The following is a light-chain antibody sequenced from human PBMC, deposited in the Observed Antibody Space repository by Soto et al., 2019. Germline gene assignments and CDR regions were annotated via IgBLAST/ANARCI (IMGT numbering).Light chain of an antibody. CDR1: QTISSW. V-gene: IGKV1-5*03. CDR2: KAS. J-gene: IGKJ1*01. CDR3: QHYNSYSEA. Sequence: DIQMTQSPSTVSGSVGERVTITCLASQTISSWLAWYQQKPGKAPKLLIYKASTLKSGVPSRFSGSGSGTEFTLTISSLQPDDFATYYCQHYNSYSEAFGQVTKVDI.